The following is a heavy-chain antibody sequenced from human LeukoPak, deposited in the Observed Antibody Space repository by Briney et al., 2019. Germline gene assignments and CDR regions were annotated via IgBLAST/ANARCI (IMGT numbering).Heavy chain of an antibody. V-gene: IGHV4-61*02. D-gene: IGHD7-27*01. Sequence: SETLSLTCTVSGGSISSGSYYWSWIRQPAGKGLEWIGRIYTSGSTNYNPSLKSRVTISVDTSKNQFSLKLSSVTAADTAVYYCVQDWAWGAFAYWGQGTLVTVSS. CDR1: GGSISSGSYY. CDR2: IYTSGST. J-gene: IGHJ4*02. CDR3: VQDWAWGAFAY.